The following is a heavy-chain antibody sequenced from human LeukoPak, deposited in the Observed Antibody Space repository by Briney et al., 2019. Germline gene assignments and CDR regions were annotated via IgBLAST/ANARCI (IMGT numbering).Heavy chain of an antibody. D-gene: IGHD3-3*01. CDR1: GGSISSGDYY. Sequence: SETLSLTCTVSGGSISSGDYYWSWIRQPPGQGLEWIGYIYYSGSTYYNPSLKSRVTISVDTSKNQFSLKLSSVTAADTAVYYCARDYDFWSGFNWFDPWGQGTLVTVSS. V-gene: IGHV4-30-4*08. CDR2: IYYSGST. J-gene: IGHJ5*02. CDR3: ARDYDFWSGFNWFDP.